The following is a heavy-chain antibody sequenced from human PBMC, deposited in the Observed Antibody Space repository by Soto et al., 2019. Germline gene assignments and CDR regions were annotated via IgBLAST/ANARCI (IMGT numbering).Heavy chain of an antibody. D-gene: IGHD6-6*01. CDR2: IRSKAYGGTT. J-gene: IGHJ6*02. Sequence: GGSLRLSCAASGFTFSSYGMHWVRQAPGKGLEGVGFIRSKAYGGTTEYAASVKGRFTISRDDSKSIAYLQMNSLKTEATAVYYCPRERVVAARLPYYYGMDVWGQGTTVTVS. CDR3: PRERVVAARLPYYYGMDV. CDR1: GFTFSSYG. V-gene: IGHV3-49*04.